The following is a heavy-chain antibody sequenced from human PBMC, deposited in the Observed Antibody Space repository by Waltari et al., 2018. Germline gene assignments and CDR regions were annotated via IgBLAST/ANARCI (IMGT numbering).Heavy chain of an antibody. CDR3: AKEGGCNWNDFDC. CDR1: GFTFDDYA. V-gene: IGHV3-9*01. J-gene: IGHJ4*02. CDR2: ISWNSGSL. D-gene: IGHD1-1*01. Sequence: EVQLVESGGGLVQPGRSLRLSCAASGFTFDDYAMHWVRQAPGKGLEWVSGISWNSGSLGYVDSVNGLFTISRCNAKNCLYLQMNSLRAEDTAVYYCAKEGGCNWNDFDCWGQGTLVTVSS.